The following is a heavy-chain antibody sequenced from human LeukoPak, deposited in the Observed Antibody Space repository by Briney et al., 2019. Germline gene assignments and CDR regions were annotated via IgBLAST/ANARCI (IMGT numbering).Heavy chain of an antibody. CDR3: AELGITMIGGV. CDR2: INTRGVTI. Sequence: PGGSLRLSCAASGFTFRDYDMSWIRQAPGKGLEWISYINTRGVTIYYADSVKGRFTISRDNAKNSLYLQMNSLRAEDTAVYYCAELGITMIGGVWGKGTTVTISS. CDR1: GFTFRDYD. D-gene: IGHD3-10*02. V-gene: IGHV3-11*04. J-gene: IGHJ6*04.